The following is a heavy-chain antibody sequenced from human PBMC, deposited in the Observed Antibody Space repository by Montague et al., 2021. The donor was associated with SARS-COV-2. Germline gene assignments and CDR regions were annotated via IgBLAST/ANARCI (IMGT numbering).Heavy chain of an antibody. CDR1: GFSLSTSGMC. J-gene: IGHJ4*02. CDR3: ARIRDYDILTGSYSGFDY. Sequence: PALVKPTQTLTLTCTLSGFSLSTSGMCVSWIREPPGKALEWLVLIDWDDDKYYSKSLKTRITISKDTSKNQVVLTMTNMDPVDTATYYCARIRDYDILTGSYSGFDYWCQGTLVTVSS. CDR2: IDWDDDK. V-gene: IGHV2-70*01. D-gene: IGHD3-9*01.